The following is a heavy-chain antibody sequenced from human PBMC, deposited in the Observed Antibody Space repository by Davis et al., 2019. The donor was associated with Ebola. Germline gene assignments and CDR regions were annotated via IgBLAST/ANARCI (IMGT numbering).Heavy chain of an antibody. V-gene: IGHV5-10-1*01. Sequence: GAPLKISCKGSGYSFTSYWISWVRQLPGKGLEWMGRIDPSDSYTNYSPSFQGHVTISADKSISTAYLQWSSLKASDTAMYYCARHSTKYQLHNDYWGQGTLVTVSS. CDR1: GYSFTSYW. J-gene: IGHJ4*02. CDR2: IDPSDSYT. D-gene: IGHD2-2*01. CDR3: ARHSTKYQLHNDY.